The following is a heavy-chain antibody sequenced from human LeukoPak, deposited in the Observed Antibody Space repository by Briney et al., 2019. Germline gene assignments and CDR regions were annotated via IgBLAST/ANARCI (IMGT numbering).Heavy chain of an antibody. CDR3: ARDFYDSSGYYYPDY. CDR1: GFTFSSYS. CDR2: ISSSSSCI. Sequence: GGSLRLSCAASGFTFSSYSMNWVRQAPGKGLEWVSSISSSSSCIYYADSVKGRFTISRDNAKNSLYLQMNSLRAEDTAVYYCARDFYDSSGYYYPDYWGQGTLVTVSS. D-gene: IGHD3-22*01. V-gene: IGHV3-21*01. J-gene: IGHJ4*02.